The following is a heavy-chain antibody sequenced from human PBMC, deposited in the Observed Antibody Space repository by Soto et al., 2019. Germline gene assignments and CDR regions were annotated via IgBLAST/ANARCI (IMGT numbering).Heavy chain of an antibody. CDR3: AIARVADSSLDH. J-gene: IGHJ4*01. V-gene: IGHV5-51*04. CDR1: GYSFTSYW. D-gene: IGHD3-3*01. CDR2: IYPGDSDT. Sequence: GESLKISCKGSGYSFTSYWIGWVRQMPGKGLEWMGIIYPGDSDTRYSPSFQGQVTISRDNPENTLFLHMNSPRADDTAVYYCAIARVADSSLDHWGQGILVTVSS.